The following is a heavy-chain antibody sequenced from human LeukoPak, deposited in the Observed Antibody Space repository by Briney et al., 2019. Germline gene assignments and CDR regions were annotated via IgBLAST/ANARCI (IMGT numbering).Heavy chain of an antibody. J-gene: IGHJ5*02. CDR2: IYHSGNT. D-gene: IGHD6-6*01. V-gene: IGHV4-59*01. CDR1: GGSISSYY. CDR3: ARHSSSSRGWFDP. Sequence: SETLSLTCTVSGGSISSYYWTWIRQPPGKGLEWIGYIYHSGNTNYSPSLKSRVTISVDTSKNQFSLKVSSVTAADTAVYYCARHSSSSRGWFDPWGQGTLVTVSS.